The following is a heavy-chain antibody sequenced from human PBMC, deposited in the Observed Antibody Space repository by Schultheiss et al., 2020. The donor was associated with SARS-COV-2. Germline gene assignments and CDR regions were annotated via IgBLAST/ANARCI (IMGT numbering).Heavy chain of an antibody. V-gene: IGHV4-31*03. J-gene: IGHJ6*02. CDR1: GGSISSGGYY. CDR2: IYYSGST. Sequence: SETLSLTCTVSGGSISSGGYYWSWIRQHPGKGLEWIGYIYYSGSTYYNPPLKSRVAISVDTSENQFSLRVTSVTAADTAVYYCARGGSTVTPFGMDVWGHGTTVTVSS. D-gene: IGHD4-17*01. CDR3: ARGGSTVTPFGMDV.